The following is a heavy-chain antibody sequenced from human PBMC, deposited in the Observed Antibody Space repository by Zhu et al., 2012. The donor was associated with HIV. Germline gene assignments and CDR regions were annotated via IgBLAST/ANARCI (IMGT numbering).Heavy chain of an antibody. CDR2: IFHRGNT. D-gene: IGHD3-22*01. V-gene: IGHV4-4*02. CDR3: ARAAPXDYDSSDYYYVFDY. CDR1: GGSISTSNW. J-gene: IGHJ4*02. Sequence: QVQLQESGPGVVKPSGTLSLTCAVSGGSISTSNWWSWVRQTPGKGLEWIGEIFHRGNTNYNPSLKSRVTISVDKSKNQFSLKLTSVTVADTAVYYCARAAPXDYDSSDYYYVFDYVGPGNPGPPSPQ.